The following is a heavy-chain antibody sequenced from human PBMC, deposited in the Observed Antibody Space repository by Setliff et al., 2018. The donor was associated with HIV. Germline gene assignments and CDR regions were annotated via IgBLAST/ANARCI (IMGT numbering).Heavy chain of an antibody. J-gene: IGHJ4*02. V-gene: IGHV1-46*01. CDR1: EYTFTNYY. Sequence: ASVKVSCKASEYTFTNYYIHWVRQGPGQGLEWVGIMNPSGGSTTYAQKFQDRVTMTRDTSTSTGYMELRSLRSEDTAVYYCARETDWDGGFDYWGQGTLVTVSS. CDR3: ARETDWDGGFDY. CDR2: MNPSGGST. D-gene: IGHD1-1*01.